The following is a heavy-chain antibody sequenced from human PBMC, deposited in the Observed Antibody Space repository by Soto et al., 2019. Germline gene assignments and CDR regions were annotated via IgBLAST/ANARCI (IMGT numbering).Heavy chain of an antibody. CDR2: IKQDGSEK. CDR3: ARDRGYSGYDFKAY. J-gene: IGHJ4*02. Sequence: GGSLRLSCAASGFTFSSYWMSWVRQAPGKGLEWVANIKQDGSEKYYVDSVKGRFTISRDNAKNSLYLQMNSLRAEDTAVYYCARDRGYSGYDFKAYWGQGTLVTVSS. D-gene: IGHD5-12*01. CDR1: GFTFSSYW. V-gene: IGHV3-7*01.